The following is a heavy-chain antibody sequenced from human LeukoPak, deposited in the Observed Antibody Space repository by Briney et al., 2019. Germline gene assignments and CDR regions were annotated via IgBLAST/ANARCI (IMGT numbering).Heavy chain of an antibody. D-gene: IGHD5-12*01. CDR1: GYTFTDYY. CDR3: ARGYSGYDLKVGY. J-gene: IGHJ4*02. CDR2: INPKTTGT. Sequence: GASVKVSCKASGYTFTDYYIHWVRQAPGQGLEWMGRINPKTTGTSYPQKFQGRVTVSRDTSISTAYMELTRLTSDDTAVYYCARGYSGYDLKVGYWGQGTLVTVSS. V-gene: IGHV1-2*06.